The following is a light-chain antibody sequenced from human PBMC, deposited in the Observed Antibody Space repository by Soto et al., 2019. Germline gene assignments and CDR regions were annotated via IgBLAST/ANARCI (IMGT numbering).Light chain of an antibody. J-gene: IGKJ4*01. CDR1: QSVTSNY. CDR2: GVS. CDR3: QQYCKWPLT. Sequence: ELVMTQSPVTLSVSPGEGATLSFRASQSVTSNYLAWYQQKPGQAPRLLIYGVSSRATGIPDRFSGSGSGTDFTLTISRLEPEDFGVYYCQQYCKWPLTFGGGTKVEIK. V-gene: IGKV3-20*01.